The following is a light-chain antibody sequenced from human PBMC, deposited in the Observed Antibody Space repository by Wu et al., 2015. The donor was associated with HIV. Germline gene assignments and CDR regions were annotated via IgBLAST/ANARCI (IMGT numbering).Light chain of an antibody. CDR1: QTIARSH. J-gene: IGKJ3*01. CDR3: QQYRT. V-gene: IGKV3-20*01. Sequence: EFVLTQSPGTLSLSPGERATLSCKASQTIARSHLAWYQQKPGQPPRLLIHSASSRAPGIPDRFSGSGSRTDFTLTISRLEPEDFAVYFCQQYRTFGPGAKVDIK. CDR2: SAS.